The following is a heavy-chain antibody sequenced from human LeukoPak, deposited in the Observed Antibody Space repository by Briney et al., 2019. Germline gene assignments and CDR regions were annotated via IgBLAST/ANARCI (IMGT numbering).Heavy chain of an antibody. V-gene: IGHV1-18*01. Sequence: ASVKVSCKASGYTFTSYGISWVRQAPGQGLEWMGWISAYNGNTNYAQKLQGRVTMTTDTSTSTAYMELRSLRSDDTAVYYCAREKGIYYCDSSGYYYFDYWGQGTLVTVSS. CDR1: GYTFTSYG. D-gene: IGHD3-22*01. CDR2: ISAYNGNT. J-gene: IGHJ4*02. CDR3: AREKGIYYCDSSGYYYFDY.